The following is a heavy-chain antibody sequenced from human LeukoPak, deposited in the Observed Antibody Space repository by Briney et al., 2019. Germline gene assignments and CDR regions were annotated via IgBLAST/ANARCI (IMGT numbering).Heavy chain of an antibody. V-gene: IGHV3-21*04. D-gene: IGHD1-26*01. Sequence: KPGGSLRLSCAASGFTFSSYSMNWVRQAPGKGLEWVSSISSSSSYIYYADSVKGRFTISRDNAKNSLYLQMNSLRAEDTALYYCAKDISWLGGFDYWGQGTLVTVSS. J-gene: IGHJ4*02. CDR3: AKDISWLGGFDY. CDR2: ISSSSSYI. CDR1: GFTFSSYS.